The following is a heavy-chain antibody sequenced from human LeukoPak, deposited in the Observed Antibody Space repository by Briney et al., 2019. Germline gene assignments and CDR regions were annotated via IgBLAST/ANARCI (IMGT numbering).Heavy chain of an antibody. CDR2: ISSSGSTI. CDR1: GFTFSSYA. J-gene: IGHJ4*02. D-gene: IGHD3-3*01. Sequence: GGSLRLSCAASGFTFSSYAMTWVRQAPGKGLEWVSYISSSGSTIYYADSVKGRFTISRDNAKNSLYLQMNSLRAEDTAVYYCARDWTFWSDTSGGGQGTLVTVSS. CDR3: ARDWTFWSDTSG. V-gene: IGHV3-48*01.